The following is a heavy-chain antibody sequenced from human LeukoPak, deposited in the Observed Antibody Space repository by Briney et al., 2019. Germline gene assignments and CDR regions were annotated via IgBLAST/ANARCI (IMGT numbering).Heavy chain of an antibody. CDR2: INHSGST. D-gene: IGHD3-22*01. CDR3: ARVRIHYYDSDWNKHFDY. J-gene: IGHJ4*02. Sequence: SGGSLRLSCAASGFTFSSYAMSWVRQAPGKGLEWIGEINHSGSTNYNPSLKSRVTISVDTSKNQFSLKLSSVTAADTAVYYCARVRIHYYDSDWNKHFDYWGQGTLVTVSS. CDR1: GFTFSSYA. V-gene: IGHV4-34*01.